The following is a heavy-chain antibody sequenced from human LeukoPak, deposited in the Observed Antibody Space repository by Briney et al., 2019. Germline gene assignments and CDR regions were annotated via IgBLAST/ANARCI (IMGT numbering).Heavy chain of an antibody. CDR2: IYYSGNT. CDR1: GGSIRSAGYS. CDR3: ARDGATGVLDH. D-gene: IGHD1-1*01. V-gene: IGHV4-31*03. J-gene: IGHJ4*02. Sequence: PSQTLSLTCSVSGGSIRSAGYSWYWIRQFPGRGLEWIGYIYYSGNTAYNPSLKSRVTISLDTSENQFSLNLTSVTAADTAVYFCARDGATGVLDHWGQGTLVTVSS.